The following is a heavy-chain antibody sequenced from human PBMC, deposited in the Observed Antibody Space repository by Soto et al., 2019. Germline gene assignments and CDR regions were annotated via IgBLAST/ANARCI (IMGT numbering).Heavy chain of an antibody. CDR1: GFTFISYA. V-gene: IGHV3-23*01. CDR2: ISGSGGST. D-gene: IGHD6-19*01. J-gene: IGHJ4*02. Sequence: GGSLRLSCAASGFTFISYAMSWVRQAPGKGLEWVSAISGSGGSTYYADSVKGRFTISRDNSKNTLYLQMNSLRAEDTAVYYCAKDRSSYPVADDYWGQGTLVTVSS. CDR3: AKDRSSYPVADDY.